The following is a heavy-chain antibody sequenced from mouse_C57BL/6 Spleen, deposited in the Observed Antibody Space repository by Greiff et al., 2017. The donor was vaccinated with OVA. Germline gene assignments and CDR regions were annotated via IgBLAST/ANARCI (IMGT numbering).Heavy chain of an antibody. V-gene: IGHV1-80*01. CDR1: GYAFSSYW. Sequence: QVQLQQSGAELVKPGASVKISCKASGYAFSSYWMNWVKQRPGKGLEWIGQIYPGDGDTNYNGKFKGKATLTADKSSSTAYMQLSSLTSEDSAVYFCARCNYYGSKENYFDYWGQGTTLTVSS. D-gene: IGHD1-1*01. CDR3: ARCNYYGSKENYFDY. CDR2: IYPGDGDT. J-gene: IGHJ2*01.